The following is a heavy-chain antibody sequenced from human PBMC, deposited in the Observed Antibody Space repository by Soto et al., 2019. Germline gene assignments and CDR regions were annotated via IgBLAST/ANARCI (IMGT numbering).Heavy chain of an antibody. V-gene: IGHV3-23*01. Sequence: SLRLSCAASGFTFSSYAMSWARQAPGKGLEWVSAISGSGGSTYYADSVKGRFTISRDNSKNTLYLQMNSLRAEDTAVYYCAKALSGSYRGDAFDIWGQGTMVTVSS. CDR2: ISGSGGST. D-gene: IGHD1-26*01. J-gene: IGHJ3*02. CDR3: AKALSGSYRGDAFDI. CDR1: GFTFSSYA.